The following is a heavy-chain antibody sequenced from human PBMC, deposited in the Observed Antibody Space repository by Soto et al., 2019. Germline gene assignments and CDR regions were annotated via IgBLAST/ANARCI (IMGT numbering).Heavy chain of an antibody. Sequence: SETLSLTCAVYGGSFSGYYWSWIRQPPGKGLEWIGEINHSGSTNYNPSLKSRVTISVDTSKNQFSLKLSSVTAADTAVYYCARGVRSRYFDYWGQGTVVTVSS. CDR1: GGSFSGYY. CDR2: INHSGST. CDR3: ARGVRSRYFDY. J-gene: IGHJ4*02. V-gene: IGHV4-34*01.